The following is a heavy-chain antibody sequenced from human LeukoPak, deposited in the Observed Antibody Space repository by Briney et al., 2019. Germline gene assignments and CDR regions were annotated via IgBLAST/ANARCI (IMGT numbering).Heavy chain of an antibody. CDR3: ARGSIAARPFSETNFDY. D-gene: IGHD6-6*01. V-gene: IGHV1-8*01. CDR1: GYTFTNYD. Sequence: GASVKVSCKASGYTFTNYDINWVRQATGQGLEWMGWMNPNSGNTGYAQKFQGRVSLTRNTSINTVYMELSSLRSEDTAVYHCARGSIAARPFSETNFDYWGQGTLVTVSS. J-gene: IGHJ4*02. CDR2: MNPNSGNT.